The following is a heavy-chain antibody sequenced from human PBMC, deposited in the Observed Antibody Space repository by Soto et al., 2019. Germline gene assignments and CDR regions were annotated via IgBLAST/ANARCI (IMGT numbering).Heavy chain of an antibody. CDR1: GGSFSGYY. CDR2: INHSGST. J-gene: IGHJ6*03. Sequence: PSETLSLTCAVYGGSFSGYYWSWIRQPPGKGLEWIGEINHSGSTNYNPSLKSRVTISVDTSKNQFSLKLSSVTAADTAVYYCARVGSDCSSTSCYLGYYYYYYMDVWGKGTTVTVSS. D-gene: IGHD2-2*01. CDR3: ARVGSDCSSTSCYLGYYYYYYMDV. V-gene: IGHV4-34*01.